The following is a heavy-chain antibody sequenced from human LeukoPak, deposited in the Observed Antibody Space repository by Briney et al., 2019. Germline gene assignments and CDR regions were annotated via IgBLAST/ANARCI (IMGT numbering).Heavy chain of an antibody. CDR2: IHPAGNT. CDR3: ASHHSRWGIDAFDI. CDR1: GGSTKNASYY. D-gene: IGHD6-13*01. J-gene: IGHJ3*02. V-gene: IGHV4-61*02. Sequence: PSQTLSLTCTASGGSTKNASYYWSWIRQPAGKGLEWIGRIHPAGNTMYNPSLESRVTISVDTSKNQFSLHLSSVTAADTAVYYCASHHSRWGIDAFDIWGQGTVVTVSS.